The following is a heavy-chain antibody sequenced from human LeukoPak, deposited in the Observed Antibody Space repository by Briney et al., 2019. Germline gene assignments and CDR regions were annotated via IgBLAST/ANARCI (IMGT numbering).Heavy chain of an antibody. J-gene: IGHJ5*02. CDR1: GYSFTNYW. V-gene: IGHV5-51*01. CDR3: AKTIASLGSGARYFDP. CDR2: MHPGESEI. D-gene: IGHD5/OR15-5a*01. Sequence: GESLRISCKASGYSFTNYWIAWVRQKPGKGLEWMGIMHPGESEINYSPSFEGQVTISADTSISTAYLEWYSLKASDSAIYYCAKTIASLGSGARYFDPWGQGTLVTVSS.